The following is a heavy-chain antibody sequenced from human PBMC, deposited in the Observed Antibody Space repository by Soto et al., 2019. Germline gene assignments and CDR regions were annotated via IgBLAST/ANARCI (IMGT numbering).Heavy chain of an antibody. V-gene: IGHV1-8*01. CDR2: MNPNSGNT. D-gene: IGHD3-22*01. CDR3: ARATVVLTQNDY. J-gene: IGHJ4*02. CDR1: GYTFTSYD. Sequence: QVQLVQSGAEVKKPGASVKVSCKASGYTFTSYDMNWVRQATGQVLEWMGWMNPNSGNTGYAQKFQGRVTMTRNTSTSTAYMELSSLRSEDTAVYYCARATVVLTQNDYWGQGPLVTVSS.